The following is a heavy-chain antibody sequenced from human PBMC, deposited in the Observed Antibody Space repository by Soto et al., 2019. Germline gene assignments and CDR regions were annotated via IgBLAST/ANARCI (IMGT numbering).Heavy chain of an antibody. V-gene: IGHV1-46*01. J-gene: IGHJ6*02. CDR2: INPSGGST. D-gene: IGHD1-26*01. Sequence: ASVKVSCKAYGYTFTSYYMHWVRQAPGHGLEWMGKINPSGGSTSYAQKFQGRVTMTRYTSTSTVYMELSSLRSEDTAVYYCARDLTNRIVGATINYYYGMDVWGQGTTFTVSS. CDR3: ARDLTNRIVGATINYYYGMDV. CDR1: GYTFTSYY.